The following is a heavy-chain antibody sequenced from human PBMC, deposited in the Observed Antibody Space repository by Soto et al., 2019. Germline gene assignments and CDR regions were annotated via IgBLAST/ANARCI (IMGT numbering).Heavy chain of an antibody. D-gene: IGHD3-9*01. Sequence: GGSLRLSCAASGFTFSSYWMHWVRQAPGKGLVWVSRINTDGSSTNYADSVKGRFTISRDNAKNTLYLQMNSLRAEDTAVYYCARGGLYDILTGYYSSLGFDYWGHGTLVTVSS. J-gene: IGHJ4*01. V-gene: IGHV3-74*01. CDR3: ARGGLYDILTGYYSSLGFDY. CDR2: INTDGSST. CDR1: GFTFSSYW.